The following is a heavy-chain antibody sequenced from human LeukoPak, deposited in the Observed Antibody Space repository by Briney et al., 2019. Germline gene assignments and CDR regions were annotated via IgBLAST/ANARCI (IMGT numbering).Heavy chain of an antibody. D-gene: IGHD6-19*01. J-gene: IGHJ4*01. CDR2: ISAYNGNT. CDR3: ARQALLPSGWPPQTDY. CDR1: GYTFTSYG. Sequence: ASVKVSCKASGYTFTSYGISWVRQAPGQGLEWMGWISAYNGNTNYAQKLQGRVTMTTDTSTSTAYMELRSLRSDDTAVYYCARQALLPSGWPPQTDYWCQVTLVNVSS. V-gene: IGHV1-18*04.